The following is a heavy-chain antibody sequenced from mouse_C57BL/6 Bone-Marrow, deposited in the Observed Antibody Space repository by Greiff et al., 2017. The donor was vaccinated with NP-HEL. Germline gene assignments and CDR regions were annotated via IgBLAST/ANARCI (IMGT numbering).Heavy chain of an antibody. D-gene: IGHD6-1*01. V-gene: IGHV1-55*01. Sequence: QVQLQQPGAELVKPGASVKMSCKASGYTFTSYWITWVKQRPGQGLEWIGDIYPGSGSTNYNEKFKSKATLTVDISSSTAYMQLSSLTSEDSAVYAAPYAMDYWGQGTSVTVSS. CDR1: GYTFTSYW. J-gene: IGHJ4*01. CDR3: PYAMDY. CDR2: IYPGSGST.